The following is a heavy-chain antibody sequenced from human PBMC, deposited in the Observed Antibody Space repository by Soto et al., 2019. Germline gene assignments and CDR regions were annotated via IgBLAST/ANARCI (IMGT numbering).Heavy chain of an antibody. V-gene: IGHV1-69*12. CDR2: IIPIFGTA. D-gene: IGHD2-15*01. CDR1: GGTFSSYA. J-gene: IGHJ6*02. CDR3: ARVGVVAATPGYYYYCGMDV. Sequence: QVQLVQSGAEVKKPGSSVKVSCKASGGTFSSYAISWVRQAPGHGLEWMGGIIPIFGTANYAQKFQGSVRITADESTSTAYMVLSSLRAEDTAVYYCARVGVVAATPGYYYYCGMDVWGQGTTVTVSS.